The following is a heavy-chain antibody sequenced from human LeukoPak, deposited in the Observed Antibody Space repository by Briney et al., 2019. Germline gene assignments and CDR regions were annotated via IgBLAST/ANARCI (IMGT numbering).Heavy chain of an antibody. D-gene: IGHD2-2*01. CDR2: IYHSGST. Sequence: NPSETLSLTCAVSGGSISSSNWWSWVRQPPGKGLEWIGEIYHSGSTNYNPSLKSRVTISVDTSKNQFSLKLSSVTAADTAVYYCARGSCSSTSCNPDYWGQGTLVTVSS. CDR3: ARGSCSSTSCNPDY. J-gene: IGHJ4*02. CDR1: GGSISSSNW. V-gene: IGHV4-4*02.